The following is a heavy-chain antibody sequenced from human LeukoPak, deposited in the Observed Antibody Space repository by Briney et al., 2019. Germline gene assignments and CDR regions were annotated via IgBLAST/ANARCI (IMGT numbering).Heavy chain of an antibody. CDR1: GGSISSSNW. CDR2: IYHSGST. J-gene: IGHJ5*02. CDR3: ARGGVSGWYSNWFDP. D-gene: IGHD6-19*01. Sequence: SGTLSLTCAVSGGSISSSNWWSWVRQPPGKGLEWIGEIYHSGSTNYNPSLKSRVTISVDKSKNQFSLKLSSVTAADTAVYYCARGGVSGWYSNWFDPWGQGTLVTVSS. V-gene: IGHV4-4*02.